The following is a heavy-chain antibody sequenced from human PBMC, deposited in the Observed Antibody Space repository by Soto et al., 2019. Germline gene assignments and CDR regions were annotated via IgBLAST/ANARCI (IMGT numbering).Heavy chain of an antibody. V-gene: IGHV1-69*01. Sequence: QVQLVQSGAEVKKPGSSVKVSCKASGGTFSSYAISWVRQAPGQGLEWMGGIIPIFGTANYAQKFQGRVTITEDESKSTAYMERGSLGSEDTAVYYCARERGGAVAGGFDYWGQGTLVTVSS. J-gene: IGHJ4*02. CDR3: ARERGGAVAGGFDY. CDR2: IIPIFGTA. D-gene: IGHD6-19*01. CDR1: GGTFSSYA.